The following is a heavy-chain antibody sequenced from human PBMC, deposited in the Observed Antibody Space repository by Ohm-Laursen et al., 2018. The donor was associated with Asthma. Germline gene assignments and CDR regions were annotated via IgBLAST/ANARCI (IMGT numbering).Heavy chain of an antibody. CDR3: ATNLPYEAENY. Sequence: SLRLSCAASGFAFSSYSMNWVRQAPGKGLEWVSRIKSDGSSISYADSVKGRFTISRDNAKSTLYLQMNSLRPEDTAVYYCATNLPYEAENYWGQGTLVTVSS. CDR2: IKSDGSSI. CDR1: GFAFSSYS. J-gene: IGHJ4*02. V-gene: IGHV3-74*01. D-gene: IGHD3-16*01.